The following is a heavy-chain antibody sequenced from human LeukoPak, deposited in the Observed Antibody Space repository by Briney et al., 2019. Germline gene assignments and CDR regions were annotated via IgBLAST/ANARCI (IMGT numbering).Heavy chain of an antibody. Sequence: GASVKVSCKASGYTFTGYYIHWVRQAPGQGLEWMGWINPQSGGTNYAQKLQGRVTMTTDTSTSTAYMELRSLRSDDTAVYYCASQAYGNWYFDLWGRGTLVTVSS. CDR2: INPQSGGT. D-gene: IGHD4-17*01. V-gene: IGHV1-2*02. CDR1: GYTFTGYY. CDR3: ASQAYGNWYFDL. J-gene: IGHJ2*01.